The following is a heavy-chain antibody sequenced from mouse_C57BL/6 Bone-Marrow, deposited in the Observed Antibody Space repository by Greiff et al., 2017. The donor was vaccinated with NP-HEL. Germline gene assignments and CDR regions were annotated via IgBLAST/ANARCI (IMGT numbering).Heavy chain of an antibody. CDR3: ARGPYYYGSLYFDY. J-gene: IGHJ2*01. D-gene: IGHD1-1*01. Sequence: VQLKQSGPELVKPGASVKMSCKASGYTFTDYNMHWVKQSHGKSLEWIGYINPNNGGTSYNQKFKGKATLTVNKSSSTAYMELRSLTSEDSAVYYCARGPYYYGSLYFDYWGQGTTLTVSS. CDR2: INPNNGGT. CDR1: GYTFTDYN. V-gene: IGHV1-22*01.